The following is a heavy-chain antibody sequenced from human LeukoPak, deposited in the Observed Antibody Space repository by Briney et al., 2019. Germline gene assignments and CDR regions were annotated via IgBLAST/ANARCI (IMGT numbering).Heavy chain of an antibody. CDR3: ARMRTRVVTLFDY. D-gene: IGHD2-21*02. CDR1: GGSISSYY. V-gene: IGHV4-39*01. CDR2: IYYSGST. J-gene: IGHJ4*02. Sequence: SETLSLTCTVSGGSISSYYWGWIRQPPGKGLGWIGSIYYSGSTYYNPSLKSRVTISVDTSKNQFSLRLSSVTAADTAVYYCARMRTRVVTLFDYWGQGTLVTVSS.